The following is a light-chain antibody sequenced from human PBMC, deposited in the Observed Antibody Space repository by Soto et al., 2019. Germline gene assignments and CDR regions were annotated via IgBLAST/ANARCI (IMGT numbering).Light chain of an antibody. Sequence: DIQMTQSPSTLSASVGDTVTITCRASQSISSWLAWYQQKPGKAPKVLIYKASSLESGVPSRFSGSGSGTEFTLTISSLQPHDSATYYCQQYQSLWTFGQGTKVEIK. CDR1: QSISSW. J-gene: IGKJ1*01. V-gene: IGKV1-5*03. CDR2: KAS. CDR3: QQYQSLWT.